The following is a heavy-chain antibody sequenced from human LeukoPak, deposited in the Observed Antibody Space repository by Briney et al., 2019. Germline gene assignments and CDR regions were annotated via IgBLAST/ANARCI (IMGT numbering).Heavy chain of an antibody. V-gene: IGHV4-34*01. J-gene: IGHJ5*02. CDR3: ARAVIVVAAATQRNWFDP. D-gene: IGHD2-15*01. CDR2: INHSGIT. Sequence: PLETLSLTCAVYGRSFSGYYWTWIRQTPGKGLEWIGEINHSGITDYNPSLRSRVTISVDTSKNQFSLKLSSVTAADTAIYYCARAVIVVAAATQRNWFDPWGQGTLVTVSS. CDR1: GRSFSGYY.